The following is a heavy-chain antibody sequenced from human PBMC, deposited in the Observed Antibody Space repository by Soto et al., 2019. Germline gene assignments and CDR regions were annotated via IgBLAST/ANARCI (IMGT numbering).Heavy chain of an antibody. V-gene: IGHV3-21*01. Sequence: EVQLVESGGGLVKPGGSLRLSCAASGFTFSSYSMNWVRQAPGKGLEWVSSISSSSSYIYYADSVKGRFTISRDNAKNSLYLQMNSLRAEDTAVCYCASPPRAKGYWGQGTLVTVSS. J-gene: IGHJ4*02. CDR3: ASPPRAKGY. CDR2: ISSSSSYI. CDR1: GFTFSSYS.